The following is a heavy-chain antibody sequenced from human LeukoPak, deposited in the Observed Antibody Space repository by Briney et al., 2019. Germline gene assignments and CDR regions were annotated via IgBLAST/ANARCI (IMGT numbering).Heavy chain of an antibody. CDR1: GYTFTGYY. V-gene: IGHV1-2*06. CDR2: INPNSGDR. Sequence: ASVKVSCEASGYTFTGYYIHWVRQAPGQGLEWMGRINPNSGDRNYAQKFQGRVTMTRDTSISAAYMELSSLRSDDTAVYYCARGAAVGQTRDYWGQGTLVTVSS. D-gene: IGHD6-13*01. CDR3: ARGAAVGQTRDY. J-gene: IGHJ4*02.